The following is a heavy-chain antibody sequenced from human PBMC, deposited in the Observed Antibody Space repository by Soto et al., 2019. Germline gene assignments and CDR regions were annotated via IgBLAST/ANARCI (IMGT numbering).Heavy chain of an antibody. CDR1: GYTFTSFT. CDR3: AAVHYWSGYLMDV. D-gene: IGHD3-3*02. CDR2: INAANGNT. V-gene: IGHV1-3*01. J-gene: IGHJ6*02. Sequence: QVQLVQSGAEVKKPGASLKVSCKASGYTFTSFTIHWVRQAPGQRLEWVGWINAANGNTKYSQKFQDRVTITRDTSASTAYMELSSLRSEDTGVYYCAAVHYWSGYLMDVRGQGTTVTVSS.